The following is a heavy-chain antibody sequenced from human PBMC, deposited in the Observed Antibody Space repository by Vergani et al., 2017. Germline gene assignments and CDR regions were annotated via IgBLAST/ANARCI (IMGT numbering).Heavy chain of an antibody. J-gene: IGHJ5*02. CDR3: AGGYCYDSSGYYFGTDVNWFDP. CDR2: IIPIFGTA. CDR1: GGPFSSYA. Sequence: QVQLVQSGAEVKKPGSSVQVSCKASGGPFSSYAISWVQQAPGQGLEWMGRIIPIFGTANYAQKFQGRVTITADKSTSTAYMGLSSLRSEDTAVYYCAGGYCYDSSGYYFGTDVNWFDPWGQGTLVTVSS. V-gene: IGHV1-69*14. D-gene: IGHD3-22*01.